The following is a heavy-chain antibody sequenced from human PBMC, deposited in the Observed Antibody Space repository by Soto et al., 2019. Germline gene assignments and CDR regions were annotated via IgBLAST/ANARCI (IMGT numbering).Heavy chain of an antibody. CDR1: GDTFSSYT. CDR3: ALLYGDYPR. D-gene: IGHD4-17*01. CDR2: IIPILGIA. Sequence: QVQLVQSGAEVKKPGSSVKVSCKASGDTFSSYTISWVRQAPGQGLEWMGRIIPILGIANYAQKFQGRVTITADKSTSTAYLELSSLRSEDTAVYYCALLYGDYPRWGQGTLVTVSS. J-gene: IGHJ4*02. V-gene: IGHV1-69*02.